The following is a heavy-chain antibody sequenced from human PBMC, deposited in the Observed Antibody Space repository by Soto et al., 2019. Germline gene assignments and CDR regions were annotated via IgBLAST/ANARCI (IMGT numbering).Heavy chain of an antibody. CDR2: IYYSGST. Sequence: SETLSLTCTVSGGSISSYYWSWIRQPPGKGLEWIGYIYYSGSTNYNPSLKSRATISVDTSKNQFSLKLSSVTAADTAVYYCARDRESLLDYWGQGTLVTVSS. D-gene: IGHD2-15*01. V-gene: IGHV4-59*12. J-gene: IGHJ4*02. CDR1: GGSISSYY. CDR3: ARDRESLLDY.